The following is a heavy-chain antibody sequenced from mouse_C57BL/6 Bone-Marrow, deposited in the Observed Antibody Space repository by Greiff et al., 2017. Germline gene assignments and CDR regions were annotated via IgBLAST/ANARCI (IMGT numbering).Heavy chain of an antibody. CDR1: GYSFTGYF. D-gene: IGHD5-1*01. CDR3: ARSFYLWYFDV. V-gene: IGHV1-20*01. Sequence: VQLQQSGPELVKPGDSVKISCKASGYSFTGYFMNWVMQSHGKSLEWIGRINPYNGDTFYNQKFTGKATLTVDKSSSTALMELRSLTSEDSAVYYCARSFYLWYFDVWGTGTTVTVSS. CDR2: INPYNGDT. J-gene: IGHJ1*03.